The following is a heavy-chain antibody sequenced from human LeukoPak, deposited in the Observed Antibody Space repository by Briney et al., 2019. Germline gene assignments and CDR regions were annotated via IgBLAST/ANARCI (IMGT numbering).Heavy chain of an antibody. CDR2: ISPNSGGA. CDR1: GYTFTDYY. Sequence: GASVKVSCKPSGYTFTDYYIHWVPQAPGQGLEWMGWISPNSGGADYAQKFQGRVTMTRDTSISTAYMELSRLRSDDTAVYYCARGGYGSTWYGLDVWGQGTTVTVSS. J-gene: IGHJ6*02. D-gene: IGHD6-13*01. V-gene: IGHV1-2*02. CDR3: ARGGYGSTWYGLDV.